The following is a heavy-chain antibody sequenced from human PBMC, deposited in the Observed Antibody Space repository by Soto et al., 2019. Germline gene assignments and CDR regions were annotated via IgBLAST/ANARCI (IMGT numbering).Heavy chain of an antibody. D-gene: IGHD4-17*01. CDR1: GGSISSYY. CDR3: ARGGYGEDIFLFDY. J-gene: IGHJ4*02. Sequence: LSETLSLTCTVSGGSISSYYWSWIRQPPGKGLEWIGYIYYSGSTNYNPSLKSRVTISVDTSKNQFSLKLSSVTAADTAVYYCARGGYGEDIFLFDYWGQGTLVTVSS. CDR2: IYYSGST. V-gene: IGHV4-59*01.